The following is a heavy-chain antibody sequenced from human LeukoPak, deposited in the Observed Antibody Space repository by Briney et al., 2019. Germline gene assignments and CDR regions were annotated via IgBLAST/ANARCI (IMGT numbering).Heavy chain of an antibody. CDR1: GYTFTSYG. V-gene: IGHV1-18*01. CDR2: SSAYNGNT. J-gene: IGHJ5*02. D-gene: IGHD3-3*01. CDR3: ARLIDFWSGYYANWFDP. Sequence: ASVKVSCKASGYTFTSYGISWVRQAPGQGLEWMGWSSAYNGNTNYAQKLQGRVTMTTDTSTSTAYMELRSLRSDDTAVYYCARLIDFWSGYYANWFDPWGQGTLVTVSS.